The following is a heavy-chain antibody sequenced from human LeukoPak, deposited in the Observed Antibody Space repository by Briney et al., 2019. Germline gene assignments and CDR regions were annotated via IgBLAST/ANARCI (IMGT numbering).Heavy chain of an antibody. CDR2: INPNSGDT. CDR3: AMAGYSSGWYFYYYYMDV. Sequence: ASVKVSCKASGYTFTGYYMHWVRQAPGQGLEWMGWINPNSGDTNYAQKFQGRVTMTRDTSINTAYMELSRLRSDDTAVYYCAMAGYSSGWYFYYYYMDVWGKGTTVTVSS. J-gene: IGHJ6*03. V-gene: IGHV1-2*02. D-gene: IGHD6-19*01. CDR1: GYTFTGYY.